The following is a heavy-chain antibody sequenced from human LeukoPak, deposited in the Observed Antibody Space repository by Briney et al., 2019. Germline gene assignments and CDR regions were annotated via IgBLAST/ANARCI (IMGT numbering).Heavy chain of an antibody. CDR3: AIRFSRGSGSAIDY. CDR1: GYTFTSYD. Sequence: ASVKVSCKASGYTFTSYDINWVRQATGQGLEWMGWMNPNSANTGYAQNLLGRVTMTRNTSISTAYMELSSLRSEDTAVYYCAIRFSRGSGSAIDYWGQGTLVTVSS. V-gene: IGHV1-8*01. D-gene: IGHD3-10*01. J-gene: IGHJ4*02. CDR2: MNPNSANT.